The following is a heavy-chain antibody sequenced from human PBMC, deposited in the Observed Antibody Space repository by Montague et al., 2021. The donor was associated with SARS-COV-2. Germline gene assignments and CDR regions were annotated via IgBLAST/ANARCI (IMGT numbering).Heavy chain of an antibody. J-gene: IGHJ3*02. CDR3: ARRGRKLLPVATTIGGFDI. D-gene: IGHD5-12*01. V-gene: IGHV4-39*02. CDR2: IYDSGST. CDR1: GGSISSSNYY. Sequence: SETLSLTCTVSGGSISSSNYYWDWIRQPPGKGLEWIGSIYDSGSTCYXPSLKSRVTISVDTSKNHFSLKLSSVTAADTAVYYCARRGRKLLPVATTIGGFDIWGQGTMVTVSS.